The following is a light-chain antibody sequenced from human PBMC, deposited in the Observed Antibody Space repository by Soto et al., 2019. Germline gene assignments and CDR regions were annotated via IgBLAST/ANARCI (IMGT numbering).Light chain of an antibody. Sequence: ELVMTQSPDTVSVSPGERATLLCRASQTVRHNLAWYQLKPGQAPRLLIYGVSTRATGVPARFSGSGSGTDFTLTISSLQPEDFAVYYCHQDDDWWPFGQGTKVE. CDR3: HQDDDWWP. J-gene: IGKJ1*01. CDR2: GVS. CDR1: QTVRHN. V-gene: IGKV3-15*01.